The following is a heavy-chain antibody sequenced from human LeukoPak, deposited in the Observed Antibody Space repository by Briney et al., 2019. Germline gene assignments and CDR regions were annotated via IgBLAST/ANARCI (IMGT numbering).Heavy chain of an antibody. CDR2: IYYSGST. Sequence: PSETLSLTCTVSGGSISSGNYYYSWIRQPPGKGLEWIGSIYYSGSTYYNPSLKSRVTISVDTSKNQFSLKLSSVTAADTAVYYCARDENGMDVWGQGTTVTVSS. CDR1: GGSISSGNYY. CDR3: ARDENGMDV. V-gene: IGHV4-39*02. J-gene: IGHJ6*02.